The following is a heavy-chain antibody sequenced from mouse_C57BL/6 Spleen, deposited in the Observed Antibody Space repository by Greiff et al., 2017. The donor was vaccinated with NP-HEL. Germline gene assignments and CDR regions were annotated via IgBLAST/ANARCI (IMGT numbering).Heavy chain of an antibody. CDR3: ARWDYDGYYVGFVYYYAMDY. J-gene: IGHJ4*01. Sequence: QVQLQQSGPELVKPGASVKISCKASGYAFSSSWMNWVKQRPGKGLEWIGRIYPGDGDTNYNGKFKGKATLTADKSSSTAYMQLSSLTSEDSAVYFCARWDYDGYYVGFVYYYAMDYWGQGTSVTVSS. CDR1: GYAFSSSW. V-gene: IGHV1-82*01. CDR2: IYPGDGDT. D-gene: IGHD2-3*01.